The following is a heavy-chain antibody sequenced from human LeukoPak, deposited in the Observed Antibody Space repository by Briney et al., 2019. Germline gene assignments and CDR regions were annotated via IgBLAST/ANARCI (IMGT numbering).Heavy chain of an antibody. CDR2: IKQDGSEK. D-gene: IGHD1-1*01. CDR1: GFTFSSYW. V-gene: IGHV3-7*01. Sequence: GGSLRLSCAASGFTFSSYWMSWVRRAPGKGLEWVANIKQDGSEKYYVDSVKGRFTISRDNAKNSLYLQMNSLRAEDTAVYYCARDTTYDALDYWGQGTLVTVSS. J-gene: IGHJ4*02. CDR3: ARDTTYDALDY.